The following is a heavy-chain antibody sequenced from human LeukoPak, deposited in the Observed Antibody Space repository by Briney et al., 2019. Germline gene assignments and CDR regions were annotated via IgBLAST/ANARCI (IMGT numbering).Heavy chain of an antibody. CDR1: GFTFSSYW. CDR3: AREGGLGELSPGY. D-gene: IGHD3-16*02. CDR2: VNSDGSST. J-gene: IGHJ4*02. Sequence: PGGSLSLSCAASGFTFSSYWMHWVRQAPGKGLVWVSRVNSDGSSTSYADSVKGRFTISRDNAKNTLYLQMNSLRAEDTAVYYCAREGGLGELSPGYWGQGTLVTVSS. V-gene: IGHV3-74*01.